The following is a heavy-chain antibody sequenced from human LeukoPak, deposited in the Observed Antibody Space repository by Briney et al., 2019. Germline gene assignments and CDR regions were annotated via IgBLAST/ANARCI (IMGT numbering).Heavy chain of an antibody. CDR1: GHTFTSYA. CDR2: INAGNGNT. J-gene: IGHJ4*02. Sequence: ASVKVSCKASGHTFTSYAMHWVRQAPGQRLEWMGWINAGNGNTKYSQKFQGRVTITRDTSASTAYMELSSLRSEDTAVYYCARGGSVLWFGELHYFDYWGQGTLVTVSS. CDR3: ARGGSVLWFGELHYFDY. D-gene: IGHD3-10*01. V-gene: IGHV1-3*01.